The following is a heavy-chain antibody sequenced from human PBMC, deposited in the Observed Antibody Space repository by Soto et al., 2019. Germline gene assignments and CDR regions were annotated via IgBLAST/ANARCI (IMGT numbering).Heavy chain of an antibody. CDR1: GFTFSSYG. CDR2: ISYDGSNK. CDR3: AKDLGLRFLEWLIDY. D-gene: IGHD3-3*01. Sequence: GGSLRLSCAASGFTFSSYGMHWVRQAPGKGLEWVAVISYDGSNKYYADSVKGRFTISRDNSKNTLYLQMNSLRAEDTAVYYCAKDLGLRFLEWLIDYWGQGTLVTVSS. J-gene: IGHJ4*02. V-gene: IGHV3-30*18.